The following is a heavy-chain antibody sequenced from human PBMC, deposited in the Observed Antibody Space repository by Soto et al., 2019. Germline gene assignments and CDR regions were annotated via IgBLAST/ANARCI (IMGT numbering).Heavy chain of an antibody. CDR2: INPAGTIT. CDR1: GFPFSHYW. D-gene: IGHD3-16*01. CDR3: TSDTFGLRDT. J-gene: IGHJ5*02. V-gene: IGHV3-74*01. Sequence: MQMVESGGGSVQPGGSLRLSCAASGFPFSHYWMHWVRQTPGKGLVWVSRINPAGTITNYADSVEGRFIISRDNADRASFLKMNSLCAEGTGIYYCTSDTFGLRDTWGQGTVVTVSS.